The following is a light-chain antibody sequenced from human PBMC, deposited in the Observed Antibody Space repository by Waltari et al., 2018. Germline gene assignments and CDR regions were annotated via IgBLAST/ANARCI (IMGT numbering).Light chain of an antibody. V-gene: IGKV1-5*03. J-gene: IGKJ2*02. CDR2: KAS. CDR3: QQHNSFPWT. CDR1: QSISDW. Sequence: DIQMTQSPSTLSAFVGDRVTITCRASQSISDWLAWYQQKPGKAPNLLIYKASTLESGVPSRFSGSGSVTEFTLTISSLQPDDFATYYCQQHNSFPWTFGQGTKLEIK.